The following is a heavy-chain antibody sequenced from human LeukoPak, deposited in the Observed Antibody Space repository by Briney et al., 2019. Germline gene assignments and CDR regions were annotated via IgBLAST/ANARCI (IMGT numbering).Heavy chain of an antibody. Sequence: QPGGSLRLSCAASGFTFSSYDMIWVRQIAGKGLEWVSTITSGRGDTSYAGSVKGRFTISRDNSKNTLYLQMNSLRAEDTAVYYCAKGHRGYYSLRCDYWGQGTLVTISS. CDR2: ITSGRGDT. D-gene: IGHD3-22*01. CDR3: AKGHRGYYSLRCDY. J-gene: IGHJ4*02. CDR1: GFTFSSYD. V-gene: IGHV3-23*01.